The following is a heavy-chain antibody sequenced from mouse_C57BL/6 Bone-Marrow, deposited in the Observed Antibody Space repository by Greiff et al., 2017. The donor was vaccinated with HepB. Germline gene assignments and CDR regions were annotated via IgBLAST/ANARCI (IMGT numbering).Heavy chain of an antibody. CDR2: IDPSDSET. J-gene: IGHJ4*01. D-gene: IGHD2-1*01. CDR3: AVYYGNWGYAMDY. V-gene: IGHV1-52*01. Sequence: QVQLQQPGAELVRPGSSVKLSCKASGYTFTSYWMHWVKQRPIQGLEWIGNIDPSDSETHYNQKFKDKATLTVDKSSSTAYMQLSSLTSEDSAVYYCAVYYGNWGYAMDYWGQGTSVTVSS. CDR1: GYTFTSYW.